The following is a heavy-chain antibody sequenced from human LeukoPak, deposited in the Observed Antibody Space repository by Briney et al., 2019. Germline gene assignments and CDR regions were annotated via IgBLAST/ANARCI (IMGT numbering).Heavy chain of an antibody. J-gene: IGHJ6*03. CDR3: AKVKGDIVLMVFARYYMDV. V-gene: IGHV3-21*04. CDR2: ISSSSSYI. Sequence: GGSLRLSCAASGFTFSSYSMNWVRQAPGKGLEWVSSISSSSSYIYYADSVKGRFTISRDNSKTTLSLQMNSLRAEDTAVYYCAKVKGDIVLMVFARYYMDVWGKGTTVTVSS. CDR1: GFTFSSYS. D-gene: IGHD2-8*01.